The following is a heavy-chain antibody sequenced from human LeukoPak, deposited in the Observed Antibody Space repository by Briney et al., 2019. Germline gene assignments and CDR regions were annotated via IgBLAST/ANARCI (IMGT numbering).Heavy chain of an antibody. V-gene: IGHV3-23*01. Sequence: PGGSLRLSCAASGFTFSSYAMSWVGQAPGKGLEWVSAISGSGGSTYYADSVKGRFTISRDNAKNSLYLQMNSLRAEDTAVYYCARDSGGYNPSFDYWGQGTLVTVSS. CDR2: ISGSGGST. CDR1: GFTFSSYA. D-gene: IGHD5-24*01. CDR3: ARDSGGYNPSFDY. J-gene: IGHJ4*02.